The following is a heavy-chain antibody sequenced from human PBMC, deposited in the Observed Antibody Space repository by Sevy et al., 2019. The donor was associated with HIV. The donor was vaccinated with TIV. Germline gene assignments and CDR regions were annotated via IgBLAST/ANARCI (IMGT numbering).Heavy chain of an antibody. V-gene: IGHV3-48*03. CDR3: VRNGGAYDTGFDP. CDR1: GFTFSSYD. J-gene: IGHJ5*02. Sequence: GGSLRLSCTASGFTFSSYDMNWVRQAPGKGLEWVSKISSSGSSKYYADSVKGRFNISRDNAKNSLNLQMNSLRAEDTALYYCVRNGGAYDTGFDPWGQGTLVTVSS. D-gene: IGHD3-22*01. CDR2: ISSSGSSK.